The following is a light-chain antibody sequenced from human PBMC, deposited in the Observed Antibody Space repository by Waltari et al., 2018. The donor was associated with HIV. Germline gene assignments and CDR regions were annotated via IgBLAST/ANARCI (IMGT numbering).Light chain of an antibody. CDR3: QQYNNWPGT. J-gene: IGKJ2*01. V-gene: IGKV3-15*01. CDR1: QRVSSN. CDR2: GAS. Sequence: EIMMTQSPATLSVSPGERVTLSCRASQRVSSNLAWYQQKPGQAPRLLILGASNRATGIPARFSGSGSGTEFTLTISSLQSEDFAVYSCQQYNNWPGTFGPGTKLEIK.